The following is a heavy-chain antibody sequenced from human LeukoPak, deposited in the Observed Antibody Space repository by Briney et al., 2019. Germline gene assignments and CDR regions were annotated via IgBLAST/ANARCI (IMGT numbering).Heavy chain of an antibody. D-gene: IGHD4-23*01. J-gene: IGHJ3*02. V-gene: IGHV3-48*02. CDR2: ISSSTNTI. CDR3: ARGGYGANDNAFDI. Sequence: GGSLRLSCAASGFTFSSYSMNWVRQAPGKGLEWVSYISSSTNTIYYADSVKGRFTISRDNAKNSLFLQMNSLRDEDTAVYYCARGGYGANDNAFDIWGQGTMVTVSS. CDR1: GFTFSSYS.